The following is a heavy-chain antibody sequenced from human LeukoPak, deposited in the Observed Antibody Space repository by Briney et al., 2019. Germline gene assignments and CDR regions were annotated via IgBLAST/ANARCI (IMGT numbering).Heavy chain of an antibody. Sequence: SETLSLTCNVSGGSISSTSYYWGWIRQPPGKGLEWLGNIYYTGTTYYNPSLKSRVTISVDTSNNQFSLKLSSVTAADTAVYYCARHRDSGYGWFDPWGQGTLVTVSS. CDR3: ARHRDSGYGWFDP. J-gene: IGHJ5*02. CDR1: GGSISSTSYY. D-gene: IGHD3-22*01. CDR2: IYYTGTT. V-gene: IGHV4-39*01.